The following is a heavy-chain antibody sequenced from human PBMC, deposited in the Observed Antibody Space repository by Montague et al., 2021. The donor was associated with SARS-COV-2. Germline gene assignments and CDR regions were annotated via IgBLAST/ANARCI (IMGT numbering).Heavy chain of an antibody. CDR3: ARDRGRYFDSGSYNWLDS. Sequence: SETLSLTCTVSGGSISPYYWTWIRQPPGKGLEWIGYIYYTGNTKYKPSLKSRVTISVGTSKNQFSLNLKSVTAADTAVYYCARDRGRYFDSGSYNWLDSWGQGTLVTVSS. J-gene: IGHJ5*01. V-gene: IGHV4-59*01. D-gene: IGHD3-10*01. CDR1: GGSISPYY. CDR2: IYYTGNT.